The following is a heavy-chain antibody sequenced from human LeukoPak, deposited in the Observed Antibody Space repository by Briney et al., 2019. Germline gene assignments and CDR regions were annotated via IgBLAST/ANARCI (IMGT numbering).Heavy chain of an antibody. V-gene: IGHV4-59*01. CDR3: ARLTTVTTYWFDP. CDR2: IYYSGST. CDR1: GGSISSYC. Sequence: SETLSLICTVSGGSISSYCWSWIRQPPGKGLEWIGYIYYSGSTNYNPSLKSRVTISVDTSKNQFSLKLSSVTAADTAVYYCARLTTVTTYWFDPWGQGTQVTVSS. J-gene: IGHJ5*02. D-gene: IGHD4-17*01.